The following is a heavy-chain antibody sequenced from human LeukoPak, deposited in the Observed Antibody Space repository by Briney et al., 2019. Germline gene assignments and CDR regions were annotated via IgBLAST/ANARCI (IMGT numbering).Heavy chain of an antibody. CDR2: ISSSSSYI. J-gene: IGHJ4*02. D-gene: IGHD3-3*01. V-gene: IGHV3-21*01. CDR1: GFTFSSYS. Sequence: PGGSLRLSCAASGFTFSSYSMNWVRQAPGKGLEWVSSISSSSSYIYYADSVKGRFTISRDNAKNSLYLQMNSLRVEDTAVYYCARDRSWIFGVVKHFDYWGQGTLVTVSS. CDR3: ARDRSWIFGVVKHFDY.